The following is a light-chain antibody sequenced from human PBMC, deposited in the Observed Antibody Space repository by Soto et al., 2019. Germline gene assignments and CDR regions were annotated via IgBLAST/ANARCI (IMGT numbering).Light chain of an antibody. CDR1: SSNIGAGYD. CDR2: RNN. V-gene: IGLV1-40*01. J-gene: IGLJ2*01. CDR3: QSYDSSLSGYVV. Sequence: QSVLTQPPSVSGATGQRVTISCTGSSSNIGAGYDVHWYQQLPGIAPKLLIYRNNNRPSGVPDRFSGSKSGNSASLAITGLQAEDEADYYCQSYDSSLSGYVVFGGRTKLTVL.